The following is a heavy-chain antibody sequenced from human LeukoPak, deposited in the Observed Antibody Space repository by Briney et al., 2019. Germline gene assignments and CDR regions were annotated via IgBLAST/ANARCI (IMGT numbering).Heavy chain of an antibody. D-gene: IGHD6-13*01. CDR2: IYSGGST. J-gene: IGHJ4*02. CDR1: GFTISSSY. CDR3: ARDSSSGWYHDY. Sequence: GGSLRLSCAASGFTISSSYLSWVRQAPGKGLEWVSVIYSGGSTYYSDSVKGRFTISRDQSKSTLYLQMNSLRAEDTAVYYCARDSSSGWYHDYWGQGTLVTVSS. V-gene: IGHV3-66*01.